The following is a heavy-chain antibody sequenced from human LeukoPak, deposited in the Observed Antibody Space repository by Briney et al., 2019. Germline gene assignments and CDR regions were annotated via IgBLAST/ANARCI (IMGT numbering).Heavy chain of an antibody. CDR1: GFTFSSYG. V-gene: IGHV3-30*02. CDR2: IWYDGSNK. CDR3: AKGATMIVVEGIFDY. Sequence: PGGSLRLSCAASGFTFSSYGMHWVRQAPGKGLEWVAVIWYDGSNKYYADSVKGRFTISRDNSKNTLYLQMNSLRAEDTAVYYCAKGATMIVVEGIFDYWGQGTLVTVSS. J-gene: IGHJ4*02. D-gene: IGHD3-22*01.